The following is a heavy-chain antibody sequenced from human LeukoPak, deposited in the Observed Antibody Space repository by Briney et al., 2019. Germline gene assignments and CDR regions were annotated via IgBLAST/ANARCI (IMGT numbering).Heavy chain of an antibody. D-gene: IGHD1-26*01. CDR3: AREKGSWGVFDY. CDR2: IIPKLGTA. J-gene: IGHJ4*02. Sequence: SVKVSCKASGGTFSSDAISWVRLAPGQGLEWMGGIIPKLGTANYAQKFRGRVTITADESTTTVYMELSSLRSEDTAVYYCAREKGSWGVFDYWGQGTLVTVSS. CDR1: GGTFSSDA. V-gene: IGHV1-69*13.